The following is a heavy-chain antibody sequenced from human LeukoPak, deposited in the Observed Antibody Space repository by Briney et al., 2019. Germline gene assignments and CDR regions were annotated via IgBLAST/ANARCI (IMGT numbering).Heavy chain of an antibody. CDR3: AKGGYCSGGSCYARWYFDL. Sequence: GSLRLSCAASGFTFSSYAMSWVRQAPGKGLEWVSAISGSGGSTYYADSVKGRFTISRDNSKNTLYLQMNSLRAEDTAVYYCAKGGYCSGGSCYARWYFDLWGRGTLVTVSS. CDR1: GFTFSSYA. V-gene: IGHV3-23*01. J-gene: IGHJ2*01. CDR2: ISGSGGST. D-gene: IGHD2-15*01.